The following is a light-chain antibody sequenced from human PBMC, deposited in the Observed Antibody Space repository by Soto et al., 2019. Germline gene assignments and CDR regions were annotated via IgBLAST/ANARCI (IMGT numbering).Light chain of an antibody. Sequence: DIQLPQSPSTLSAAVGESFTITCRASQNIRNLLAWYQQKPGKAPKPLIYDASTLKTGVPSRFSGSGSGSEFNLTITGLQPEDFATYFCQQYNTYATFGQGTRLEIK. V-gene: IGKV1-5*01. J-gene: IGKJ5*01. CDR2: DAS. CDR3: QQYNTYAT. CDR1: QNIRNL.